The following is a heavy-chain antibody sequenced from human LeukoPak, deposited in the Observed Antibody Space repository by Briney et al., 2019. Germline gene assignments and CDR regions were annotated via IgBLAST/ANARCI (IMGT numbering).Heavy chain of an antibody. Sequence: GGSLRLSCAVSGLTFSISGIHWVRQAPGKGLEWVTFIRDDGSSEYADSVKGRFTISRDNSKNTLYLQMNSLRAEDTAVYYCARILRNYYDSSGWVDYWGQGTLVTVSS. CDR1: GLTFSISG. CDR2: IRDDGSSE. CDR3: ARILRNYYDSSGWVDY. J-gene: IGHJ4*02. D-gene: IGHD3-22*01. V-gene: IGHV3-30*02.